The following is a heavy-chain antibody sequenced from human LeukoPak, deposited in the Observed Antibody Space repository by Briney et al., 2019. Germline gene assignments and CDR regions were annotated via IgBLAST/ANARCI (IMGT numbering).Heavy chain of an antibody. CDR1: GGSISSTDNY. D-gene: IGHD1-7*01. CDR3: ARQGELTAWSHLDV. V-gene: IGHV4-39*01. Sequence: SETLSLTCTVSGGSISSTDNYWGWIRQSPGKGLEWIGCIYYSGTTYHNPSLKSRVTISIDTSKNQFSLKLNSVTAADTAVYYCARQGELTAWSHLDVWGRGTTVTVFS. J-gene: IGHJ6*04. CDR2: IYYSGTT.